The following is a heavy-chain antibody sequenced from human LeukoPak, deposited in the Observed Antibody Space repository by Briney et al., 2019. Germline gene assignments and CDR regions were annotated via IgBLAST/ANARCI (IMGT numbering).Heavy chain of an antibody. V-gene: IGHV3-7*01. Sequence: GGSLRLSCVALDFSFETYWMSWVRQAPGKGPQWVANINEDGTEKHYVGSVRGRFTISRDNAKSSLHLQMNSLRPDDLGVYYCARGETMDVWGKGTMVTVPS. CDR2: INEDGTEK. J-gene: IGHJ6*03. CDR3: ARGETMDV. CDR1: DFSFETYW. D-gene: IGHD5-24*01.